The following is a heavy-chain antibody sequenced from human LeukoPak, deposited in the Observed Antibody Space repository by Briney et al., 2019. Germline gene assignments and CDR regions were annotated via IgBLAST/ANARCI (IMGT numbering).Heavy chain of an antibody. CDR1: GGSFSGYY. Sequence: SETLSLTCAVYGGSFSGYYWSWIRQPPGKGLEGIGEINHSGSTNYNPSLKSRVTISVDTSKNQFSLKLSSVTAADTAVYYCARGSYSNYRSMGYYYYYYMDVWGKGTTVTVSS. J-gene: IGHJ6*03. V-gene: IGHV4-34*01. CDR2: INHSGST. CDR3: ARGSYSNYRSMGYYYYYYMDV. D-gene: IGHD4-11*01.